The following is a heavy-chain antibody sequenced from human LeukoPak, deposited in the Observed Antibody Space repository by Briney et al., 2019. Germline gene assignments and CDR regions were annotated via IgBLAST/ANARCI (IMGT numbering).Heavy chain of an antibody. D-gene: IGHD1-26*01. Sequence: GGSLRLSCAASGFTFSTYGMHWVRQTPGKGLEWVAVIWSDGSDKYYADSVKGRFTISRDNFKNTLFLQMISLRVEDTSVYYCARGSGRTSDFDYWGQGTLVTVSS. CDR2: IWSDGSDK. V-gene: IGHV3-33*01. J-gene: IGHJ4*02. CDR3: ARGSGRTSDFDY. CDR1: GFTFSTYG.